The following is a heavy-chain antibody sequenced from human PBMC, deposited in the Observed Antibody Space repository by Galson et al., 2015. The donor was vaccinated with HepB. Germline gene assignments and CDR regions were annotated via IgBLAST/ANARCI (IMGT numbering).Heavy chain of an antibody. CDR2: IKQDVREK. J-gene: IGHJ3*02. D-gene: IGHD3-22*01. CDR1: GFTFSSYW. Sequence: SLRLSCAASGFTFSSYWMSWVRQAPGKGLEWVANIKQDVREKYYVDSVKGRFTISRDNAKNSLSLQMNSLRAEDTAVYYCARVDPQWLWDAFDIWGQGTMVTVSS. CDR3: ARVDPQWLWDAFDI. V-gene: IGHV3-7*01.